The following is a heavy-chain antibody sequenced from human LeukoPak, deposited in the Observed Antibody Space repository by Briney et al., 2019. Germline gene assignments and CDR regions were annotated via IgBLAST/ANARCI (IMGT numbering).Heavy chain of an antibody. Sequence: ASVKVSCKASGYTFTSYDINWVRQATGQGLEWMGWMNPNSANTGYAQKFQGRVTMTRDTSISTAYMELSSLRSEDTAVYYCARGRFRWELEIRDFDYWGQGTLVTVSS. D-gene: IGHD1-26*01. V-gene: IGHV1-8*01. CDR3: ARGRFRWELEIRDFDY. CDR1: GYTFTSYD. CDR2: MNPNSANT. J-gene: IGHJ4*02.